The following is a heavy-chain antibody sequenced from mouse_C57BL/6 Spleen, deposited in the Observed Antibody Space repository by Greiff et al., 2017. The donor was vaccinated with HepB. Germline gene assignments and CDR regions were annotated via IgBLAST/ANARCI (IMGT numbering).Heavy chain of an antibody. Sequence: EVHLVESGPGLVKPSQSLSLTCSVTGYSITSGYYWNWIRQFPGNKLEWMGYISYDGSNNYNPSLKNRISITRDTSKNQFFLKLNSVTTEDTATYYCAREGSNSHFDYWGQGTTLTVSS. J-gene: IGHJ2*01. CDR2: ISYDGSN. V-gene: IGHV3-6*01. D-gene: IGHD4-1*01. CDR3: AREGSNSHFDY. CDR1: GYSITSGYY.